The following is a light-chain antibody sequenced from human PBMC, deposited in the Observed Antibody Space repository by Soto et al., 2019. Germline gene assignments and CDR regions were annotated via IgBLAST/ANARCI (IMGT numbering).Light chain of an antibody. J-gene: IGKJ4*01. CDR1: QSVSSY. Sequence: EIVLTQSPATLSLSPGERATLSCRASQSVSSYLAWYQQKPGQAPRLLIYDASNRATGIPARFSGSGSGTDFTLTISSLEPEGFAVYYCQQRGTFGGVTKVEIK. V-gene: IGKV3-11*01. CDR2: DAS. CDR3: QQRGT.